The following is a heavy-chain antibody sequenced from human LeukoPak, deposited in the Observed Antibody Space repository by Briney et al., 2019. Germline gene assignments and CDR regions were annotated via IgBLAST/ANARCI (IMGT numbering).Heavy chain of an antibody. Sequence: PGGSLRLSCAASGFTSSSYAMHWVRQAPGKGLEYVSAISSNGGSTYYANSVKGRFTISRDNSKNTLYLQMNSLRAEDTAVYYCAKGPNQWELLTLFDYWGQGTLVTVSS. CDR2: ISSNGGST. J-gene: IGHJ4*02. CDR3: AKGPNQWELLTLFDY. D-gene: IGHD1-26*01. V-gene: IGHV3-64*01. CDR1: GFTSSSYA.